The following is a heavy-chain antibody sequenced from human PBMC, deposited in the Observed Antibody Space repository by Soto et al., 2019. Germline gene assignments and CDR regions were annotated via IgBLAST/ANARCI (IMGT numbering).Heavy chain of an antibody. V-gene: IGHV2-5*02. CDR1: GFSLTTDRVG. CDR3: AHAYGGRSLY. CDR2: IYWDDSK. J-gene: IGHJ4*02. Sequence: QITLKESGPTLANPTQTLTLTCTFSGFSLTTDRVGVGWIRQPPGEALEWLAVIYWDDSKTYRPSLESRLTITKDTSKNQVALTMTNMDSLDTATYYCAHAYGGRSLYWGQGTLVTVSS. D-gene: IGHD1-26*01.